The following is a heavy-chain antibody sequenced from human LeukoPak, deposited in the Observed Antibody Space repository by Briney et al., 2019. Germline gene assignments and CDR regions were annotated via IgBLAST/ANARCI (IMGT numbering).Heavy chain of an antibody. Sequence: GGSLRLSCSVSGFTFSDYPTHWVRQTPGKGLEYVSAISKNGDDTYYADSVKGRFTISRDNSKNTLYLQMSNLRTEDAAVFYCVQVGSNYYLNWGQRTLVIVSS. D-gene: IGHD4-11*01. CDR1: GFTFSDYP. CDR3: VQVGSNYYLN. J-gene: IGHJ4*02. CDR2: ISKNGDDT. V-gene: IGHV3-64D*06.